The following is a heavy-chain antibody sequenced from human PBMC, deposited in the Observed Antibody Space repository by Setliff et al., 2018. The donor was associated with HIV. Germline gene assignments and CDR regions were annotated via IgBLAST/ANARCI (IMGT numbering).Heavy chain of an antibody. D-gene: IGHD4-17*01. CDR3: ARDPPGYGDSKDY. Sequence: SQTLSLTCTVSGGSSIGQGFASTWIRQSPGKGLEWLGYIYYSGSTTYNPSLRSRVTISIDTSKNQFSLNLRSVTAADTAVYYCARDPPGYGDSKDYWGQGKLVTVSS. V-gene: IGHV4-61*08. CDR1: GGSSIGQGFA. J-gene: IGHJ4*02. CDR2: IYYSGST.